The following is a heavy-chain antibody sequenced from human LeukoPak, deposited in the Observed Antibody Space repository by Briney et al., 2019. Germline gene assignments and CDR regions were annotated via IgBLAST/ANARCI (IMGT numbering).Heavy chain of an antibody. J-gene: IGHJ5*02. CDR2: ISSSGSTI. V-gene: IGHV3-11*01. CDR3: ARTQGKIWFDP. Sequence: GGSLRLSCAASRFTFSDYYMSWIRQAPGKGLEWVSHISSSGSTIYYADSVKGRFTISRDNAKNSLYLQMNSLRAEDTAVYYCARTQGKIWFDPWGQGTLVTVSS. CDR1: RFTFSDYY.